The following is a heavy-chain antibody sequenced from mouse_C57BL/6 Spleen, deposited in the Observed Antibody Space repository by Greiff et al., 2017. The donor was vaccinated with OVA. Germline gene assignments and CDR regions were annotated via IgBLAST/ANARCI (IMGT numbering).Heavy chain of an antibody. CDR2: ISSGSSTI. CDR3: ARDGNGYFDV. CDR1: GFTFSDYG. V-gene: IGHV5-17*01. D-gene: IGHD2-1*01. J-gene: IGHJ1*03. Sequence: VQLKESGGGLVKPGGSLKLSCAASGFTFSDYGMHWVRQAPEKGLEWVAYISSGSSTIYYADTVKGRFTISRDNAKNTLFLQMTSLRSEDTAMYYCARDGNGYFDVWGTGTTVTVSS.